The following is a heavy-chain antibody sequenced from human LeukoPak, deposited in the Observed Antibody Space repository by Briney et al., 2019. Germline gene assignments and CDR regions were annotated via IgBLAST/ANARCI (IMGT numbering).Heavy chain of an antibody. J-gene: IGHJ4*02. CDR1: GFTFSTFA. CDR2: IFPSGGEI. Sequence: PGGSLRLSCAASGFTFSTFAMIWVRQPPGKGLEWVSSIFPSGGEIHYADSVGGRFTISRDNAKNSLYLQMNSLRAGDTAVYYCARVLTYCLGYWGQGTLVTVSS. D-gene: IGHD4/OR15-4a*01. CDR3: ARVLTYCLGY. V-gene: IGHV3-23*01.